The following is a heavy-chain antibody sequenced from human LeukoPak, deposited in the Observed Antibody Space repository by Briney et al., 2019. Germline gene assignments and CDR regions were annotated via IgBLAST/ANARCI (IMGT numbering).Heavy chain of an antibody. D-gene: IGHD1-26*01. CDR3: AREHGSYYLLAFDI. CDR1: GDSINSSNYY. V-gene: IGHV4-39*07. CDR2: IYYSGST. J-gene: IGHJ3*02. Sequence: PSETLSLTCTVSGDSINSSNYYWGWIRQPPGKGLEWIGNIYYSGSTYYKPSLKSRVTISADTSKNQFSLKLSSVTAADTAVYYCAREHGSYYLLAFDIWGQGTMVTVSS.